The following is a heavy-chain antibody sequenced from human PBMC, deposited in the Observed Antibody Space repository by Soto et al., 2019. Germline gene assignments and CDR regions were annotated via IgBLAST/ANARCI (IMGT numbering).Heavy chain of an antibody. V-gene: IGHV3-23*01. J-gene: IGHJ6*03. CDR1: GFTFSSYA. Sequence: GGSLRLSCAASGFTFSSYAMSWVRQAPGKGLEWVSAISGSGGSTYYADSVKGRFTISRDNSKNTLYLQMNSPRAEDTAVYYCAKTHNYDFWSGYFHLMDVWGKGTTVTVSS. CDR2: ISGSGGST. D-gene: IGHD3-3*01. CDR3: AKTHNYDFWSGYFHLMDV.